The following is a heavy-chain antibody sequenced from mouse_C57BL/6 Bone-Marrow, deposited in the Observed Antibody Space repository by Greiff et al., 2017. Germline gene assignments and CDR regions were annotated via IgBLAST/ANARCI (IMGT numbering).Heavy chain of an antibody. Sequence: EVKLQESGGGLVQPGESLKLSCESNEYEFPTHDMSWVRKTPEKRLELVAAINSDGGSTYYPDTMERRFIISRDNTKKTLYLQMSSLRSEDTALYYCARWDYGSSYGAMDYWGQGTSVTVSS. D-gene: IGHD1-1*01. CDR3: ARWDYGSSYGAMDY. J-gene: IGHJ4*01. CDR1: EYEFPTHD. CDR2: INSDGGST. V-gene: IGHV5-2*01.